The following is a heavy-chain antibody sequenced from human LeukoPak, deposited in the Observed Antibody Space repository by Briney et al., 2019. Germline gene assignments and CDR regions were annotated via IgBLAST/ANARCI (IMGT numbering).Heavy chain of an antibody. J-gene: IGHJ3*02. Sequence: SETLSLTCTVSGGSISSYYWSWLRQPPGKGLEWIGYIYYSGSTNYNPSLESRVTISVDTSKNQFSLKLSSVTAADTAVYYCARDTKYYYDSSGYYYADAFDIWGQGTMVTVSS. CDR2: IYYSGST. V-gene: IGHV4-59*01. CDR1: GGSISSYY. D-gene: IGHD3-22*01. CDR3: ARDTKYYYDSSGYYYADAFDI.